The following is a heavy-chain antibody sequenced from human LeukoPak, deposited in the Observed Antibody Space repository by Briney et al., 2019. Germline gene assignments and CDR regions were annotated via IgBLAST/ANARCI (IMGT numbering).Heavy chain of an antibody. CDR3: ACGYSSSWYYDAFDI. V-gene: IGHV4-34*01. CDR2: INHSGST. D-gene: IGHD6-13*01. CDR1: GGSFSGYY. Sequence: SETLSLTCAVYGGSFSGYYWSWIRQPPGKGLEWIGEINHSGSTNYNPSLKSRVTISVDTSENQFSLKLSSVTAADTAVYYCACGYSSSWYYDAFDIWGQGTMVTVSS. J-gene: IGHJ3*02.